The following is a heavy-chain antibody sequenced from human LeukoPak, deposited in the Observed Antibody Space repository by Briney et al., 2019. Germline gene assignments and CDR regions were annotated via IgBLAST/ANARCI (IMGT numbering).Heavy chain of an antibody. CDR2: IYYSGST. CDR3: ARDVRTGTVVTHFNFDY. D-gene: IGHD4-23*01. CDR1: GGSISSYY. Sequence: SETLSLTCTVSGGSISSYYWSWIRQPPGKGLEWIGYIYYSGSTNYNPSLKSRVTISVDTSKNQFSLKLSSVTAADTAVYYCARDVRTGTVVTHFNFDYWGQGTLVTVSS. J-gene: IGHJ4*02. V-gene: IGHV4-59*01.